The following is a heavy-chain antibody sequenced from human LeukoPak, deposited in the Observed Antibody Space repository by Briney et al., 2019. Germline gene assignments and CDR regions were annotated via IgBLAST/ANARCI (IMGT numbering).Heavy chain of an antibody. Sequence: ASVKVSCKASGYTFTNYGISWVRQAPGQGLEWMGWISAYNGNTNSAQKLHDRVTLTTDTSTSTAYMELRSLRSDDTAVYYCARDSAGAQYWGQGTLVTVSS. J-gene: IGHJ1*01. CDR2: ISAYNGNT. CDR1: GYTFTNYG. V-gene: IGHV1-18*01. CDR3: ARDSAGAQY.